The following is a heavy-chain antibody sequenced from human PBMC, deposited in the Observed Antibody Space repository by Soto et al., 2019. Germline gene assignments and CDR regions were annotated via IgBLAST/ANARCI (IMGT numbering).Heavy chain of an antibody. D-gene: IGHD4-17*01. CDR2: ISAYNGNT. Sequence: ASVKVSCKASGYTFTSYGISWVRQAPGQGLEWMGWISAYNGNTNYAQKLQGRVTMTTDTSTSTAYMELRSLRSDDTAVYYCARDSIGDHGAEYFQHWGQGTLVTVSS. CDR1: GYTFTSYG. CDR3: ARDSIGDHGAEYFQH. J-gene: IGHJ1*01. V-gene: IGHV1-18*01.